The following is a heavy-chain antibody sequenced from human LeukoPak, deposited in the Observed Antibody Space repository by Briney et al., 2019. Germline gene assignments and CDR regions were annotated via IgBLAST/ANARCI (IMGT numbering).Heavy chain of an antibody. CDR1: GYTFTSYA. CDR3: ARVGSSGWLNWFDP. J-gene: IGHJ5*02. Sequence: GASVTVSFTASGYTFTSYAMHWVRQAPGQRLEWMGWINAGNGNTKYSQKFQGRVTITRDTSASTAYMELSSLRSEDTAVYYCARVGSSGWLNWFDPWGQGTLVTVSS. D-gene: IGHD6-19*01. V-gene: IGHV1-3*01. CDR2: INAGNGNT.